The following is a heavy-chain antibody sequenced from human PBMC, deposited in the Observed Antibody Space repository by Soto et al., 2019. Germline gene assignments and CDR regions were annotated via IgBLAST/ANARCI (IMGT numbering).Heavy chain of an antibody. D-gene: IGHD3-10*01. CDR3: VRLLWFGELT. Sequence: QITLKESGPTLVKPTQTLTLTCTISGLSLSTSGVGVGWIRQPPGKALDWLALIYWDGDKRYSPSLKSRLTITKDTSQNQVVLTMTHMDPVDTATYYCVRLLWFGELTWGQGTLVTVSS. CDR1: GLSLSTSGVG. CDR2: IYWDGDK. J-gene: IGHJ4*02. V-gene: IGHV2-5*02.